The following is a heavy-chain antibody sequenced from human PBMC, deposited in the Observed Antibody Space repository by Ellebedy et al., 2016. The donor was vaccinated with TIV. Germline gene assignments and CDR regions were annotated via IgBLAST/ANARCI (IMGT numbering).Heavy chain of an antibody. V-gene: IGHV1-2*02. Sequence: AASVKVSCKASGYTFTGYYMHWVRQAPGQGLEWMGWINPNSGGTNYAQKFQGRVTMTRDTSISTAYMELSRLRSDDTAVYYCARERLPSYAGPYGMDVWGQGTTVTVSS. CDR3: ARERLPSYAGPYGMDV. CDR1: GYTFTGYY. D-gene: IGHD2-2*01. J-gene: IGHJ6*02. CDR2: INPNSGGT.